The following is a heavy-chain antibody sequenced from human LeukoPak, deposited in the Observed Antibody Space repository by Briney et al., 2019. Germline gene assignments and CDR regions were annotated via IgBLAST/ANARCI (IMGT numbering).Heavy chain of an antibody. Sequence: GGSLRLSCAASGFTFSSSAMSWVRQVPGKGLEWVSGISASGGSTYYADSVRGRFTISRDNSKNTLYVQMNSLRDEDTAVYYCAKDLGYYDSSGYYWDYWGQGTLVTVSS. D-gene: IGHD3-22*01. J-gene: IGHJ4*02. CDR2: ISASGGST. CDR1: GFTFSSSA. CDR3: AKDLGYYDSSGYYWDY. V-gene: IGHV3-23*01.